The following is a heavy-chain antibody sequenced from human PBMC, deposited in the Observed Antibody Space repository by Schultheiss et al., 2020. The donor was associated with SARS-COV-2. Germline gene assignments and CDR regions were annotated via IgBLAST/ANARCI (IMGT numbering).Heavy chain of an antibody. CDR2: IYYSGST. D-gene: IGHD2-2*01. Sequence: SETLSLTCTVSGGSISSYYWSWIRQPPGKGLEWIGYIYYSGSTNYNPSLKSRVTISVDTSKNQVSLRLSSVTAADTAVYYCARSRPSTNYYYYYYMDVWGKGTTVTVSS. CDR3: ARSRPSTNYYYYYYMDV. J-gene: IGHJ6*03. V-gene: IGHV4-59*01. CDR1: GGSISSYY.